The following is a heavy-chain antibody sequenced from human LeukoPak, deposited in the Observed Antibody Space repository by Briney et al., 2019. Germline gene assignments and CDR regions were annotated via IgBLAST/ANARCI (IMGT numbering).Heavy chain of an antibody. V-gene: IGHV4-59*01. Sequence: PSETLSLTCTVSGSGGSISNYYWSWIRQPPGKGLEWIGYIYYSGSTNHNPSLKSRVTMSVDTSKNQLSPKLSSVTAADTAVYYCARDLRSSGWYVFDHWGRGTLVTVSS. D-gene: IGHD6-19*01. CDR1: GSGGSISNYY. CDR2: IYYSGST. CDR3: ARDLRSSGWYVFDH. J-gene: IGHJ4*02.